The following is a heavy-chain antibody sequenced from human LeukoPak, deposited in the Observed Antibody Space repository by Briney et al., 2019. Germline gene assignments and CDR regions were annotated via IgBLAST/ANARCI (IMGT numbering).Heavy chain of an antibody. V-gene: IGHV1-69*05. CDR2: IIPIFGAT. CDR1: GGTFSSHG. Sequence: GASVKVSCKASGGTFSSHGISWVRQAPGQGLEWVGGIIPIFGATNYAQKFQGRVTITTDESTSTAYMELSSLRSEDTALYYCARRWPHSSGYYLFDYWGQGTLVTVSS. CDR3: ARRWPHSSGYYLFDY. J-gene: IGHJ4*02. D-gene: IGHD3-22*01.